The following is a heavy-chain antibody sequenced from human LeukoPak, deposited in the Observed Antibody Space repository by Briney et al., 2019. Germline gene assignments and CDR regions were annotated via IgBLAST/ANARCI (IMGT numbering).Heavy chain of an antibody. CDR3: ARGLGYDSSGLYFDY. CDR1: GGSFSGYY. CDR2: INHSGST. D-gene: IGHD3-22*01. Sequence: SETLSLTCAVYGGSFSGYYWSWIRQPLGKGLEWIGEINHSGSTNYNPSLKSRVTISVDTSKNQFSLKLSSVTAADTAVYYCARGLGYDSSGLYFDYWGQGTLVTVSS. J-gene: IGHJ4*02. V-gene: IGHV4-34*01.